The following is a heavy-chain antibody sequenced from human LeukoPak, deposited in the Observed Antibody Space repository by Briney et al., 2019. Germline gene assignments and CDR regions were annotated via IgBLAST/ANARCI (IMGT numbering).Heavy chain of an antibody. Sequence: SETLSLTCSVSGDSVSSNNYYWGWIRQPPGKGLEWIGSINHSEKTFYNPSLKSRVTISVDTSNNQFSLKLRSVTAADTAVYYCARVGYYFWYYFDYWGQGTLVTVSS. J-gene: IGHJ4*02. V-gene: IGHV4-39*01. CDR2: INHSEKT. CDR3: ARVGYYFWYYFDY. D-gene: IGHD3-22*01. CDR1: GDSVSSNNYY.